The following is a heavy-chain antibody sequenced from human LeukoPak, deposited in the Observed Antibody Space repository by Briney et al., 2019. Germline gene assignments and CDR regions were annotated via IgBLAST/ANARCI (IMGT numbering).Heavy chain of an antibody. V-gene: IGHV3-53*01. CDR3: ARGAVQYYYGSGSYFARPQFYYYMDV. Sequence: PGGSLRLSCAASGFTVSSNYMSWVRQAPGKGLEWVSVIYSGGSTYYADSVKGRFTISRDNSKNTLYLQMNSLRAEDTAVYYCARGAVQYYYGSGSYFARPQFYYYMDVWGKGTTVTISS. J-gene: IGHJ6*03. CDR2: IYSGGST. CDR1: GFTVSSNY. D-gene: IGHD3-10*01.